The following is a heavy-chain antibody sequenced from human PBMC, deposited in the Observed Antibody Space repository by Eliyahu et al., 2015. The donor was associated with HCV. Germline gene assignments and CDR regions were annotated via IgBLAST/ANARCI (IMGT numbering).Heavy chain of an antibody. CDR3: AREGGDYCSGGNCFLLY. D-gene: IGHD2-15*01. V-gene: IGHV1-69*01. J-gene: IGHJ4*02. CDR2: GSPIFGKA. Sequence: QVQLVQSGAEVKKPGSSVKVSCKASGGTFKTYTINWVRQAQAGQGLEGGVGGSPIFGKANYAQKFQGRVTITADESMSTVYMELSSLRSEDTAVYYCAREGGDYCSGGNCFLLYWGQGTLVTVSS. CDR1: GGTFKTYT.